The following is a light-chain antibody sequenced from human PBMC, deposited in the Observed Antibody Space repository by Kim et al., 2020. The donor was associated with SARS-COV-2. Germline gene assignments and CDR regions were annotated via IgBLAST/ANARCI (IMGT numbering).Light chain of an antibody. Sequence: ELTQPPSASGTPGQRVTISCSGSYSNIGSNYVYWYQQLPGTAPKLLIYRNNQRPSGVPDRFSGSKSGTSASLAISGLRSEDEADYYCAAYDDSLSGEVMFGGGTQLTVL. V-gene: IGLV1-47*01. CDR2: RNN. CDR3: AAYDDSLSGEVM. CDR1: YSNIGSNY. J-gene: IGLJ3*02.